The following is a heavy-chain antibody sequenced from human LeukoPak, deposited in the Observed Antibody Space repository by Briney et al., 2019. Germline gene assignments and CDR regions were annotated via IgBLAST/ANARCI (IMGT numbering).Heavy chain of an antibody. V-gene: IGHV4-59*01. CDR2: IYYSGST. Sequence: PSETLSLTCTVSGGSISSYYWSWIRQPPGKGLEWIGYIYYSGSTNYNPSLKSRVTISVDTSKNQFSLKLSSVTAADTAVYYCARGVAVAGTVAFDIWGQGTMVTVSS. CDR3: ARGVAVAGTVAFDI. J-gene: IGHJ3*02. D-gene: IGHD6-19*01. CDR1: GGSISSYY.